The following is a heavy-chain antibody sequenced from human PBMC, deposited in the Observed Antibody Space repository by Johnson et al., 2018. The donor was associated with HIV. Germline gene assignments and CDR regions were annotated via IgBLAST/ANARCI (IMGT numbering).Heavy chain of an antibody. Sequence: VQLVEYGGGLVQPGGSLRLSCAASGFTFSSYWMSWVRQAPGKGLEWVANIKQDGSEKYYVDSVKGRFTISRDNAKNSLYLQMNSLRPEDTAVYYCARGDGTATTFGAFDIWGQGTMVTVSA. V-gene: IGHV3-7*03. D-gene: IGHD4-17*01. CDR1: GFTFSSYW. J-gene: IGHJ3*02. CDR2: IKQDGSEK. CDR3: ARGDGTATTFGAFDI.